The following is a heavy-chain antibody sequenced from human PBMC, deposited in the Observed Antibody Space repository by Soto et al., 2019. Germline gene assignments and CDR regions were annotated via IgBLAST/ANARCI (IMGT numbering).Heavy chain of an antibody. CDR3: ATDHTPGPPRGVCDR. D-gene: IGHD3-10*01. CDR2: ISGSGDST. CDR1: GFTFSSYA. V-gene: IGHV3-23*01. Sequence: EVQLLESGGGLVQPGGSLRLSCAVSGFTFSSYAMSWVRQAPGRGLEWVSGISGSGDSTYSADSVKGRFTISRDNSTNTRYLQINSHGDEDTCMEYGATDHTPGPPRGVCDRWGHGTLGTGSS. J-gene: IGHJ2*01.